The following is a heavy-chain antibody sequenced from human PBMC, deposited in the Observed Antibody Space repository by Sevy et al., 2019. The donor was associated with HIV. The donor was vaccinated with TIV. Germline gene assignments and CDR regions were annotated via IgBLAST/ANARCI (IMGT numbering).Heavy chain of an antibody. D-gene: IGHD2-21*02. CDR1: GFTFSSYV. CDR3: ARGGGYCGGDCYSIDY. J-gene: IGHJ4*02. Sequence: GGSLRLSCAASGFTFSSYVMHWVRQAPGKGLEWVALIWSDGTIKYYADSVKGRFTISRDNSKDTLFLQMNSLTPEDTAVYYCARGGGYCGGDCYSIDYWGQGALVTVSS. V-gene: IGHV3-33*08. CDR2: IWSDGTIK.